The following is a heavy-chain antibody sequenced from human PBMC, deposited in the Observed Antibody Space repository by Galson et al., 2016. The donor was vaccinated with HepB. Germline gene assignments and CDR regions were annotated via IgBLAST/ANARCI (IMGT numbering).Heavy chain of an antibody. CDR3: ARDRIMITFGGVIGHYGMDV. V-gene: IGHV3-7*03. D-gene: IGHD3-16*02. CDR1: GFTFSRFR. CDR2: IKQDGSER. J-gene: IGHJ6*02. Sequence: SLRLSCAASGFTFSRFRMSWVRQAPGKGLEWVANIKQDGSERYYVDSVKGRFTISRDNAKNSLSLQMNRLRAVDTAVYYGARDRIMITFGGVIGHYGMDVWGQGTTVTVSS.